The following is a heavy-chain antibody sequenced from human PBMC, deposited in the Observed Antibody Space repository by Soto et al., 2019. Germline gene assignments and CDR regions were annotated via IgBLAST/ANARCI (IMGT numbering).Heavy chain of an antibody. Sequence: EVQLVESGGGLVKPGGSLRLSCAASGFTFSSYSMNWVRQAPGKGLEWVSSISSSSSYIYYAYSVMGRFTISRDNAKNSLYLQMNILRAEDTAVYYCARDNLDYYYGMDVWGQGTTVTVSS. J-gene: IGHJ6*02. CDR2: ISSSSSYI. V-gene: IGHV3-21*01. CDR3: ARDNLDYYYGMDV. CDR1: GFTFSSYS.